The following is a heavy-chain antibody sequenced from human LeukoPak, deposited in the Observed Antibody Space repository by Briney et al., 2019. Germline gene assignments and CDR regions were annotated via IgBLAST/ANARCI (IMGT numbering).Heavy chain of an antibody. CDR1: GFTFSSYA. Sequence: GRSLRLSCAASGFTFSSYAMHWVRQAPGKGLEWVAVISYDGSNKYYADSVKGRFTISRDNSKNTLYLQMNSLRAEDTAVYYCARDPYIVVVPAATGAYFDYWAREPWSPSPQ. CDR2: ISYDGSNK. V-gene: IGHV3-30*04. J-gene: IGHJ4*02. CDR3: ARDPYIVVVPAATGAYFDY. D-gene: IGHD2-2*01.